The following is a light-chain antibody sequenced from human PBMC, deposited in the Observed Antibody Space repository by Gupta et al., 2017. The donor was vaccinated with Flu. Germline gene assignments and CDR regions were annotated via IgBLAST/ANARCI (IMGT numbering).Light chain of an antibody. Sequence: DIVMTQSPDSLAVSLGERATINCKSSQSVLSGSTNKNYLAWYQQKPGQSPKLLIYWASTRESGVPDRFSGSGFGTDFTLTISSLQAEDVALYFCQQEYTTPLTFGGGTKLEI. CDR3: QQEYTTPLT. CDR2: WAS. J-gene: IGKJ4*01. V-gene: IGKV4-1*01. CDR1: QSVLSGSTNKNY.